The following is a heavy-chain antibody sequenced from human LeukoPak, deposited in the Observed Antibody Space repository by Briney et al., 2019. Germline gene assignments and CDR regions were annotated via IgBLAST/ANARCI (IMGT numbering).Heavy chain of an antibody. D-gene: IGHD3-22*01. Sequence: PGGSLRLSCAASGFTFSSYSMNWVRQAPGKGLEWVSSISSSSSYIYYADSVKCRFTISRDNAKNSLYLQMNSLRAEDTAVYYCARDYYDSSGIFDYWGQGTLVTVSS. CDR2: ISSSSSYI. V-gene: IGHV3-21*01. CDR3: ARDYYDSSGIFDY. CDR1: GFTFSSYS. J-gene: IGHJ4*02.